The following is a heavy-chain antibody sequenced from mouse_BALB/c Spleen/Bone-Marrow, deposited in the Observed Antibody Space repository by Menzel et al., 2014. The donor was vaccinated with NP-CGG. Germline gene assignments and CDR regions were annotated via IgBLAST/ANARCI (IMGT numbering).Heavy chain of an antibody. CDR3: ARYYGNYSGYFDV. V-gene: IGHV5-17*02. Sequence: EVQRVESGGGLVQPGGSRKLSCAASGFTFSSFRMHWVRQAPEKGLEWAAYISSGSSTIYYADTVKGRFTISRDNPKNTLFLQMTSLRSEDTAMYYCARYYGNYSGYFDVWGAGTTVTVSS. CDR1: GFTFSSFR. CDR2: ISSGSSTI. D-gene: IGHD2-1*01. J-gene: IGHJ1*01.